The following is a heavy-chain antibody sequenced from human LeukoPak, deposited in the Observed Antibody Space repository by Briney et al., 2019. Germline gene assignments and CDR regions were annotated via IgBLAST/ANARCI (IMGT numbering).Heavy chain of an antibody. Sequence: PSQTLSLTCTVSGDSINSAAYYWSWIRQHPGKGLEWIGYIYYSGSTYYNPSLKSRVTISVDTSKNQFSLKLSSVTAADTAVYYCARVERSTMVRGVINLFDPWGQGTLVTVSS. CDR2: IYYSGST. V-gene: IGHV4-31*03. CDR1: GDSINSAAYY. J-gene: IGHJ5*02. CDR3: ARVERSTMVRGVINLFDP. D-gene: IGHD3-10*01.